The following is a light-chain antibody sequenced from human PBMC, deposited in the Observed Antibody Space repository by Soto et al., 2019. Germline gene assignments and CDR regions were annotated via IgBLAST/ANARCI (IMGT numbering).Light chain of an antibody. V-gene: IGKV3-15*01. Sequence: ILLTQSPATLSVSPGERATLSCRASQSVSNNLAWYQQKPGQAPRLLIYDASTRATGITARFSGTGSGTGFTPATTALQSEDLALYYCEQYNNWPPWTFSQGTKVDIK. CDR3: EQYNNWPPWT. J-gene: IGKJ1*01. CDR2: DAS. CDR1: QSVSNN.